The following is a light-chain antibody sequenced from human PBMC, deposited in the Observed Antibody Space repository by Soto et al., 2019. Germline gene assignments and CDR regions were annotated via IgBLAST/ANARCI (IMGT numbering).Light chain of an antibody. J-gene: IGKJ1*01. CDR1: QSLNTIY. CDR3: QQYGGSPET. Sequence: EIVLTQSPVTLSLSPGERATLSCRASQSLNTIYLAWYQQKPGQAPRLVIYNASRRATGIPDRFSGSGSGTDFTLTISGLEPEDFATYYCQQYGGSPETFGQGIKVEIK. V-gene: IGKV3-20*01. CDR2: NAS.